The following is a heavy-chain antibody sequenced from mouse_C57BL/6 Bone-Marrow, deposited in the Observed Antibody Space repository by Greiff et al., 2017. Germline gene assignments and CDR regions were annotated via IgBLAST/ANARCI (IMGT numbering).Heavy chain of an antibody. CDR3: TRGLYAYYFDY. J-gene: IGHJ2*01. CDR1: GYTFTDYE. D-gene: IGHD2-3*01. V-gene: IGHV1-15*01. CDR2: IDPETGGT. Sequence: QVQLQQSGAELVRPGASVTLSCKASGYTFTDYEMHWVKQTPVHGLEWIGAIDPETGGTAYNQKFKGKAILTADKSSSTAYMELRSLTSEDSAIYYYTRGLYAYYFDYSSQCTTLPVSS.